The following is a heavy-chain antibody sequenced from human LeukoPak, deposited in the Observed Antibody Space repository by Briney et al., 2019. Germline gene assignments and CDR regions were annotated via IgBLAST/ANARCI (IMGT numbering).Heavy chain of an antibody. D-gene: IGHD4-17*01. CDR1: GYTFSGYY. Sequence: ASVKVSCKASGYTFSGYYMHWVRQAPGQGLEWMGWINPYSGGTNYAQKFQGRVTMTRDTSISTAYMELSRLRSEDTAVYYCARGCYGDYPNYYYYYMDVWGKGTTVTVSS. J-gene: IGHJ6*03. V-gene: IGHV1-2*02. CDR3: ARGCYGDYPNYYYYYMDV. CDR2: INPYSGGT.